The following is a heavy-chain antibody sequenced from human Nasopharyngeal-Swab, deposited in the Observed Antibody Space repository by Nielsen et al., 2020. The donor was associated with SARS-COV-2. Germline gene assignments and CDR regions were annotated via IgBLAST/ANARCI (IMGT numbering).Heavy chain of an antibody. J-gene: IGHJ4*02. Sequence: GGSLRLSCVGSGFTLRNYDMGWVRQTPGKGLEWVSHISGSGGGTYYIDSVKGRFTISRDNSKNTLHLHMSSLRAEDTAVYYCARGWGGGDCFDYWGQGTLVTVSS. CDR2: ISGSGGGT. D-gene: IGHD2-21*01. V-gene: IGHV3-23*02. CDR1: GFTLRNYD. CDR3: ARGWGGGDCFDY.